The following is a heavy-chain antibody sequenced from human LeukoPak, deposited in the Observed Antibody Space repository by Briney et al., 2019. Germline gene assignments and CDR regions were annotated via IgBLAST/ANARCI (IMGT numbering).Heavy chain of an antibody. Sequence: PGGSLRLSCAASGFTFSSYAMHWVRQAPGKGLEFVSVISSSGGIIYYADSVKGRFTISRDNSKNTLYLQMNTLRAEDTAVYYCAKAIAAPVWYFDLWGRGTLVTVSS. CDR1: GFTFSSYA. J-gene: IGHJ2*01. D-gene: IGHD6-13*01. CDR2: ISSSGGII. V-gene: IGHV3-64*04. CDR3: AKAIAAPVWYFDL.